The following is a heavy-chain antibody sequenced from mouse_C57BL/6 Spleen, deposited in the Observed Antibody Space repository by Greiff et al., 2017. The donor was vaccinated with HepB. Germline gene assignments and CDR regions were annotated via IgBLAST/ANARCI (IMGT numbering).Heavy chain of an antibody. Sequence: VKLMESGAELVRPGASVTLSCKASGYTFTDYEMHWVKQTPVHGLEWIGAIDPETGGTAYNQKFKGKAILTADKSSSTAYMELRSLTSEDSAVYYCTRLGVTTGFAYWGQGTLVTVSA. V-gene: IGHV1-15*01. J-gene: IGHJ3*01. CDR1: GYTFTDYE. CDR3: TRLGVTTGFAY. CDR2: IDPETGGT. D-gene: IGHD2-2*01.